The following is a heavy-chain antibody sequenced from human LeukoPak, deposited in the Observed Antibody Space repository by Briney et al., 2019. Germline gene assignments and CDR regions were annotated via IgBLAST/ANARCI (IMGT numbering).Heavy chain of an antibody. CDR1: SLTLSLYG. Sequence: PGRSLTLLCGLWSLTLSLYGIQGPRQAPGKGVVGVAVIWYDGSNKNYADSVKGRFTISRDNSKNTLNLQMTSLRAEATALCYCAKYFGPAAGISVVGSGCGYWRRGTLVTVSS. J-gene: IGHJ4*02. CDR2: IWYDGSNK. V-gene: IGHV3-33*06. CDR3: AKYFGPAAGISVVGSGCGY. D-gene: IGHD6-19*01.